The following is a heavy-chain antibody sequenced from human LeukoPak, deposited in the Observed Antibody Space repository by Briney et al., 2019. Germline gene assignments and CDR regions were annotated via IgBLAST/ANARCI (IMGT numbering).Heavy chain of an antibody. CDR1: GFTFDDYT. Sequence: GGSLRLTCAASGFTFDDYTMHWVRQAPEKGLEWVSFVTRQGSTTNYADSVRGRFTISRDNSKNSLFLQMNTLKTEDTALYYCAKERDGHKDGFDYWGQGTLVTVSS. CDR3: AKERDGHKDGFDY. J-gene: IGHJ4*02. D-gene: IGHD5-24*01. V-gene: IGHV3-43*01. CDR2: VTRQGSTT.